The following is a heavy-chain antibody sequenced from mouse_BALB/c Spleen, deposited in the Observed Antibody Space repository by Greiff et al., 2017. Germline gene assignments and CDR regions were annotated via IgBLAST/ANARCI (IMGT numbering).Heavy chain of an antibody. V-gene: IGHV3-2*02. CDR1: GYSITSDYA. J-gene: IGHJ4*01. CDR2: ISYSGST. D-gene: IGHD2-1*01. Sequence: EVQLQQSGPGLVKPSQSLSLTCTVTGYSITSDYAWNWIRQFPGNKLEWMGYISYSGSTSYNPSLKSRISITRDTSKNQFFLQLNSVTTEDTATYYCASHYYGNYVDYAMDYWGQGTSVTVSS. CDR3: ASHYYGNYVDYAMDY.